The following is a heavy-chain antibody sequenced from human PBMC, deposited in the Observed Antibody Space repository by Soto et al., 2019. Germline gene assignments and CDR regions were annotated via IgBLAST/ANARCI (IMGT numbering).Heavy chain of an antibody. CDR3: AKVYANWNYALDY. CDR2: ISGSGGST. CDR1: GFTFSIYA. Sequence: PGGSLRLSCAAAGFTFSIYAMSWVRQAPGKGLEWVSAISGSGGSTYYADSVKGRFTISRDNSKNTLYLQMNSLRAEDTAVYYCAKVYANWNYALDYWGQGTLVTVSS. D-gene: IGHD1-7*01. V-gene: IGHV3-23*01. J-gene: IGHJ4*02.